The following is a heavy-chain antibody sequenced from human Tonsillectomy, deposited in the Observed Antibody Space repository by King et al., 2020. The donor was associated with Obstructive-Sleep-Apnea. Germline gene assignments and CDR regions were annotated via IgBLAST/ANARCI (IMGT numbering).Heavy chain of an antibody. CDR2: IYYSGST. CDR1: GGSISSGGHY. V-gene: IGHV4-31*03. J-gene: IGHJ4*02. Sequence: VQLQESGPGLVEPSQTLSLTCTVSGGSISSGGHYWSWIRQHPGKGLEWIWDIYYSGSTYYNPSLKSRVTMSVDTSKNHFSLKLSSVTAADTAVYYCARGEETYYSDYWGQGTLVTVSS. CDR3: ARGEETYYSDY.